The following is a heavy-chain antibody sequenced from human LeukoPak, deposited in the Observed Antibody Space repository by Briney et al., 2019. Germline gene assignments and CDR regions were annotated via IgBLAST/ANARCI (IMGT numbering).Heavy chain of an antibody. CDR3: ARGGPDTAMDY. J-gene: IGHJ4*02. D-gene: IGHD5-18*01. Sequence: GGSLRLSCAASRFTFSSYEMNWVRQAPGKGPEWVSYISSSGSTMYYADSVKGRFTISRDNAENSLYLQMNNLRVEDTAVYYCARGGPDTAMDYWGQGTLVTVSS. V-gene: IGHV3-48*03. CDR2: ISSSGSTM. CDR1: RFTFSSYE.